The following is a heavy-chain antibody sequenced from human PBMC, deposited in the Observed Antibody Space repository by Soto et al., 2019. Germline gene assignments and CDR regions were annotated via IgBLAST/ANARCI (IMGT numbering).Heavy chain of an antibody. CDR3: ARSIVVVTALDY. J-gene: IGHJ4*02. CDR1: GYTFTSYA. V-gene: IGHV1-3*05. CDR2: INAANGNT. D-gene: IGHD2-21*02. Sequence: QVQLVQSGAEEKKPGASVKVSCKASGYTFTSYAMHWVRQAPGQRLEWMGWINAANGNTKYSQKFQGRVTITRDTSASTAYMELSSLRSEDTAVYYCARSIVVVTALDYWGQGTRVTVSS.